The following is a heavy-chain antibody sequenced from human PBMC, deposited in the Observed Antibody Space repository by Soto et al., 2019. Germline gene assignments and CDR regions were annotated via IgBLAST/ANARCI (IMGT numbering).Heavy chain of an antibody. CDR1: GFTFSSYE. D-gene: IGHD3-16*01. V-gene: IGHV3-48*03. CDR2: ISSSGSTI. J-gene: IGHJ4*02. Sequence: LRLSCAASGFTFSSYEMNWVRQAPGKGLEWVSYISSSGSTIYYADSVKGRFTISRDNAKNSPYLQMNSLRAEDTAVYYCARAESFGLCDYWGQGTLVTVSS. CDR3: ARAESFGLCDY.